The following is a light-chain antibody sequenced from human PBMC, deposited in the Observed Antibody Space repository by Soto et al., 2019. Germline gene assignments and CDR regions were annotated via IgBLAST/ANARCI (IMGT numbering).Light chain of an antibody. CDR1: QSVSSSY. CDR3: QQRSNWPRYT. Sequence: EIVLTQSPGTLSLSPGERVTLSCRASQSVSSSYLAWYQQKPGQAPRLLIYGASSRATGIPDRFSGSGSGTDFTLTISRLEPEDFAVYYCQQRSNWPRYTFGQGTKLEIK. CDR2: GAS. V-gene: IGKV3D-20*02. J-gene: IGKJ2*01.